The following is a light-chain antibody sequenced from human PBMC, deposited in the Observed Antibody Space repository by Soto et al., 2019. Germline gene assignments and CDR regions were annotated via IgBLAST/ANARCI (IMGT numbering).Light chain of an antibody. Sequence: QSALTQPASVSGSPGQSIAISCTGTSSDVGGYKYVSWYQQYPGKAPKLMIYDVSNRPSGVSDRFSGSKSGNTASLTISGLQSEDEADYYCSSYTSSSSSVFGTETKVTVL. J-gene: IGLJ1*01. CDR3: SSYTSSSSSV. CDR1: SSDVGGYKY. CDR2: DVS. V-gene: IGLV2-14*01.